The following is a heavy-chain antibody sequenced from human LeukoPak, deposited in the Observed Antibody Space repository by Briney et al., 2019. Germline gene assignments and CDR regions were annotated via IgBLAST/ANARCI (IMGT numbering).Heavy chain of an antibody. CDR3: ARDNCSSTSCYKGWFDP. V-gene: IGHV4-4*07. J-gene: IGHJ5*02. D-gene: IGHD2-2*02. Sequence: SETLSLTCTVSGGSISSYYWSWIRQPAGKGPEWIGRIYTSGSTNYNPSLKSRVTMSVDTSKNQFSLKLSSVTAADTAVYYCARDNCSSTSCYKGWFDPWGQGTLVTVSS. CDR2: IYTSGST. CDR1: GGSISSYY.